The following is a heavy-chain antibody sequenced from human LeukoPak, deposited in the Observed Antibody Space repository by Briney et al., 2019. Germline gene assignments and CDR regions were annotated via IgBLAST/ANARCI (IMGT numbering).Heavy chain of an antibody. D-gene: IGHD6-13*01. J-gene: IGHJ4*02. CDR2: INSDGSGA. Sequence: GGSLRLSCAASGFDFATYWMFWVRQAPGKGLVCVAQINSDGSGATYGDSAKGRFSISRDNAKNTLFLYMSGLRAEDTAVYYCARGTSTAPGIDYWGQGTLVAVSS. CDR1: GFDFATYW. V-gene: IGHV3-74*01. CDR3: ARGTSTAPGIDY.